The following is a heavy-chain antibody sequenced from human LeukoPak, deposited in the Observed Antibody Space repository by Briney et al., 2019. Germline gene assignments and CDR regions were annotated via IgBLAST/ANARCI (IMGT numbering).Heavy chain of an antibody. CDR2: IYYSGST. J-gene: IGHJ3*02. CDR3: AKDPNPSSGYYLDAFDI. D-gene: IGHD3-22*01. V-gene: IGHV4-59*01. Sequence: SETLSLTCTVSGGSISSYYWSWVRQPPGEGLEWIGYIYYSGSTNYNPSLKSRVTISVDTSKNQSSLKLSSVTAADTAVYYCAKDPNPSSGYYLDAFDIWGQGTMVTVSS. CDR1: GGSISSYY.